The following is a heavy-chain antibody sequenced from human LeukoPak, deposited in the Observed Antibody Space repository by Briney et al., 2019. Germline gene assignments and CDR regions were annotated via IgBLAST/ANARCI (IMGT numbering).Heavy chain of an antibody. J-gene: IGHJ4*02. V-gene: IGHV4-39*01. Sequence: PSETLSLTCTVSGGSISSSSYYWGWIRQPPGKGLEWIGSIYYSGSTYYNSSLKSRVTISVDTSKNQFSLKLSSVTAADTAVYYCASSDSAVRGKVDYWGQGTLVTVSS. CDR1: GGSISSSSYY. D-gene: IGHD3-10*01. CDR2: IYYSGST. CDR3: ASSDSAVRGKVDY.